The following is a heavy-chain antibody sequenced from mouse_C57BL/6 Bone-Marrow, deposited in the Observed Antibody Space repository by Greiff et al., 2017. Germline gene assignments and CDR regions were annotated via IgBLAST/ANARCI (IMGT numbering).Heavy chain of an antibody. CDR2: IYPGDGDT. CDR3: ARPLHYYGSRVYAMDY. CDR1: GYAFSSSW. D-gene: IGHD1-1*01. J-gene: IGHJ4*01. Sequence: VQLVESGPELVKPGASVKISCKASGYAFSSSWMNWVKQRPGKGLEWIGRIYPGDGDTNYNGKFKGKATLTADKSSSTAYMQLSSLTSEDSAVYFCARPLHYYGSRVYAMDYWGQGTSVTVSS. V-gene: IGHV1-82*01.